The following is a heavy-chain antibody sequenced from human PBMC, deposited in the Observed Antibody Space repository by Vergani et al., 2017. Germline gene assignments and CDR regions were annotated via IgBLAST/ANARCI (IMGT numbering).Heavy chain of an antibody. CDR2: ISYDGNKK. D-gene: IGHD1-1*01. J-gene: IGHJ6*03. Sequence: QVQLVESGGGEVQPGRSLRLSCSAAGFPFSDYSVHWVRQAPGKGLGWVSVISYDGNKKNYADSVKGRFTISRDNSKNTLYLEMNALRAEDTAVYYCARDFLTRVTTLDYYYMGVWGKGTTVTVSS. CDR3: ARDFLTRVTTLDYYYMGV. V-gene: IGHV3-30*03. CDR1: GFPFSDYS.